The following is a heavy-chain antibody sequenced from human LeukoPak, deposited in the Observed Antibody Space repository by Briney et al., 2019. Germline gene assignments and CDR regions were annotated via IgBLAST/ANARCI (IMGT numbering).Heavy chain of an antibody. V-gene: IGHV1-2*02. J-gene: IGHJ4*02. CDR3: AGGRPGDYFDY. CDR1: GYTFTGYS. Sequence: ASVKVSCKASGYTFTGYSMHWVRQAPGQGLEWMGWINPNSGGTSYLQNFQGRVTMTRDTSISTAYMDLSRLRSDDTAVYYCAGGRPGDYFDYWGQGTLVTVSS. D-gene: IGHD6-25*01. CDR2: INPNSGGT.